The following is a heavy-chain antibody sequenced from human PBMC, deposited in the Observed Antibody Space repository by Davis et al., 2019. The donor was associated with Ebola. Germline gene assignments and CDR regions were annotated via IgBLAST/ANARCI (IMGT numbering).Heavy chain of an antibody. D-gene: IGHD3-9*01. CDR2: ISDSGST. CDR3: ARAPSYDILTGYFDY. CDR1: GGSISTYY. Sequence: SETLSLTCSVSGGSISTYYWNWIRQPPGKALEWIGYISDSGSTNYNPSLKSRVTISVDTSKNQFSLKLSSVTTADTAVYYCARAPSYDILTGYFDYWGQGTLVTVSS. J-gene: IGHJ4*02. V-gene: IGHV4-59*01.